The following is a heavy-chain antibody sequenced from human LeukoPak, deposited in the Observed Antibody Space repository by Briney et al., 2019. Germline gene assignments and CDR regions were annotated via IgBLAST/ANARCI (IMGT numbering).Heavy chain of an antibody. V-gene: IGHV4-39*07. CDR1: GGSISNSNYY. Sequence: SETLFLTCAVSGGSISNSNYYWGWIRQPPGKGLEWIGSIYYSGSTYYKPSLKSRVTMSVDTSKNLFSLNLSSLTAADTAVYYCARDAGHQLSRRNYYAMDVWGQGTTVTVSS. D-gene: IGHD1-1*01. J-gene: IGHJ6*02. CDR3: ARDAGHQLSRRNYYAMDV. CDR2: IYYSGST.